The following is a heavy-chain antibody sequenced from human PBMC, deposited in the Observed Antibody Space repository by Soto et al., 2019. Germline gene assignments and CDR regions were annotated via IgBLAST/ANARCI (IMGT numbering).Heavy chain of an antibody. CDR3: ASVRVYGAHYYYGMDV. D-gene: IGHD3-10*02. J-gene: IGHJ6*02. Sequence: QVQLVQSGAEVKKPGASVKVSCKASGYSFTRYYMHWVRQAPGQGLEWMGIINPSSGSTNYAQKFQGRVTMTRDMSTNTVYMEMSSLRSEDTAVYYCASVRVYGAHYYYGMDVWGQGTTVTVSS. CDR2: INPSSGST. CDR1: GYSFTRYY. V-gene: IGHV1-46*01.